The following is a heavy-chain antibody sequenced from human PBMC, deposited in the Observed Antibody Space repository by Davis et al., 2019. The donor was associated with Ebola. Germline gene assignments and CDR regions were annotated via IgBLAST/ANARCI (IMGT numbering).Heavy chain of an antibody. Sequence: GESLKISCAASGFTFSGSAMHWVRQVSGKGLEWVGRIRSKANSYATAYAASVKGRFTISRDDSKNTAYLQMNSLKTEDTAVYYCTGTVAGVDYWGQGTLVTVSS. CDR3: TGTVAGVDY. J-gene: IGHJ4*02. D-gene: IGHD6-19*01. CDR1: GFTFSGSA. V-gene: IGHV3-73*01. CDR2: IRSKANSYAT.